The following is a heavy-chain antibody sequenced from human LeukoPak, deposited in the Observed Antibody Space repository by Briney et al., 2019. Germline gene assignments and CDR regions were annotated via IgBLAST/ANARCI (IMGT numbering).Heavy chain of an antibody. CDR3: ARGDLYYDFWSGGTDFDY. D-gene: IGHD3-3*01. V-gene: IGHV1-58*01. CDR2: XVVGSGNT. CDR1: XFTFTSSA. Sequence: SXFTFTSSAXXXXXQAXXQRLXXXXXXVVGSGNTNYAQKFQERVTITRDTSISTAYMELSRLRSDDTAVYYCARGDLYYDFWSGGTDFDYWGQGTLVTVSS. J-gene: IGHJ4*02.